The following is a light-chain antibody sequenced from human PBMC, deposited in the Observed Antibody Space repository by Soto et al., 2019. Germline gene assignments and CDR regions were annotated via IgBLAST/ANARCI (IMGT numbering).Light chain of an antibody. CDR3: MQARQNPGT. CDR1: QSLVHRNGYDS. Sequence: IVLTQSPLSLPVTPGEPASISCRSSQSLVHRNGYDSLDWYLQKPGQSPQLLIYLSTHRASGVPDRFSGSGSGTDFTLTISSVQTEDVGVYYCMQARQNPGTFGGGTKLEIK. J-gene: IGKJ4*01. CDR2: LST. V-gene: IGKV2-28*01.